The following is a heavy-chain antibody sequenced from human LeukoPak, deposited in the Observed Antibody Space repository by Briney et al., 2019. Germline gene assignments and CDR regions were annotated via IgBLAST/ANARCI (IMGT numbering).Heavy chain of an antibody. CDR2: ISRSGSII. V-gene: IGHV3-11*01. CDR1: GFTFSDYF. J-gene: IGHJ5*02. CDR3: ARGPTGSSNWFDP. D-gene: IGHD1-1*01. Sequence: PGGSLRLSCAASGFTFSDYFMNWIRQAPGKGLEWVSHISRSGSIIYYADSVKGRFTISRDNAKNSLYLQMNSLRAEDTAVYYCARGPTGSSNWFDPWGQGTLVTVSS.